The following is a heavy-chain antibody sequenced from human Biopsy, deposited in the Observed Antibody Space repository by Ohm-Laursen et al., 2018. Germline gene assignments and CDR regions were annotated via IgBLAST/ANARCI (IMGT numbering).Heavy chain of an antibody. Sequence: SVKVSCNTPGGTFSNYGVNWVRQAPGQGLEWLGGNIPILGTGNYAQKFQDRVTVAADTSTSTATMELRSLRSDDTAVYYCATKLTGYFHHWGQGTLVTVSS. J-gene: IGHJ1*01. V-gene: IGHV1-69*06. CDR2: NIPILGTG. CDR3: ATKLTGYFHH. D-gene: IGHD3-9*01. CDR1: GGTFSNYG.